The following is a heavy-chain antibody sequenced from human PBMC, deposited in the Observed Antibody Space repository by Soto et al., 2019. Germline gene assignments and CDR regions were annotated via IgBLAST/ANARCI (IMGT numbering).Heavy chain of an antibody. Sequence: GESLKISCKTSGYDFTNYWIGWVRQMPGKGLEWMGIIYPGDSDTRYSPSLQGQITISADKSISTAYLQWSSLKASDTAMYYCARLFNPGSAAGLDYWGQGILVTVSS. CDR2: IYPGDSDT. CDR3: ARLFNPGSAAGLDY. V-gene: IGHV5-51*01. J-gene: IGHJ4*02. CDR1: GYDFTNYW. D-gene: IGHD6-13*01.